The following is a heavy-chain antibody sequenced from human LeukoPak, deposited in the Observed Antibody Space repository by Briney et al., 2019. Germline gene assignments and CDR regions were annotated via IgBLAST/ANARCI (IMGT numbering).Heavy chain of an antibody. Sequence: GGSLRLSCAASGFTFSSYAMSWVRQAPGKGLEWVSAISGSGSSTYYADSVKGRFTISRDNSKNTLFLQMNSLRAEDTAVYYCAKGYCSSSSCYSYAFDIWGQGTVVTVSS. CDR3: AKGYCSSSSCYSYAFDI. CDR1: GFTFSSYA. D-gene: IGHD2-2*01. CDR2: ISGSGSST. V-gene: IGHV3-23*01. J-gene: IGHJ3*02.